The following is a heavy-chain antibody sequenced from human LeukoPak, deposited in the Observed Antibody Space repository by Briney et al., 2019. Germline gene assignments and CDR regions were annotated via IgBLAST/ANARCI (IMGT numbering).Heavy chain of an antibody. D-gene: IGHD3-10*01. CDR1: GFTFSSYS. J-gene: IGHJ3*02. Sequence: PGGSLRLSCAASGFTFSSYSMNWVRQAPGKGLEWVSSISSSSSYIYYADSVKGRFTISRDNAKNSLYLQMNSLRAEDTAVYYCARDTAIPMVRGVDDAFDIWGQGTMVTVSS. V-gene: IGHV3-21*01. CDR2: ISSSSSYI. CDR3: ARDTAIPMVRGVDDAFDI.